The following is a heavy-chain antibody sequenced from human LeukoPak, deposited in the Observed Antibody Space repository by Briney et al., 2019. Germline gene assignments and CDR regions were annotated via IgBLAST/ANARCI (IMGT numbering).Heavy chain of an antibody. CDR1: GFTFSNAW. CDR2: IKSKTDGGTT. V-gene: IGHV3-15*01. D-gene: IGHD4-17*01. J-gene: IGHJ6*02. Sequence: KAGGSLRLSCAVSGFTFSNAWMSWVRQAPGKGLEWVGRIKSKTDGGTTDYAAPVKGRFTISRDDSKNTLYLQMNSLKTEDTAVYYCTTDSELFTDYGDFYGMDVWGQGTTVTVSS. CDR3: TTDSELFTDYGDFYGMDV.